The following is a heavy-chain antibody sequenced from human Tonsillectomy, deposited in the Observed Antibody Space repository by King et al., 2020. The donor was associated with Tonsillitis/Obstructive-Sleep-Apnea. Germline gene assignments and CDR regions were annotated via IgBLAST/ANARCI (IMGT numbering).Heavy chain of an antibody. D-gene: IGHD3-3*01. Sequence: VQLQQWGAGLLKPSETLSLTCAVYGGSFSGYYWSWVRQPPGKGLEWIGEINHSGSTNYNPSPTTRGTISVNTPKNQVSLKLSSVTATHTAVYYCARDFWSGYYRIFDYWGQGTLVTVSS. CDR2: INHSGST. J-gene: IGHJ4*02. CDR1: GGSFSGYY. V-gene: IGHV4-34*01. CDR3: ARDFWSGYYRIFDY.